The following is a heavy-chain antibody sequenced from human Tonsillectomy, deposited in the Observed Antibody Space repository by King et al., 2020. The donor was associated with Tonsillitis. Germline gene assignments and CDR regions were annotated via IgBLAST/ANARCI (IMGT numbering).Heavy chain of an antibody. CDR1: GGSISTYA. J-gene: IGHJ4*02. Sequence: VQLQESGPGLVKPSETLSLTCTVSGGSISTYAWGWIRPAPGEGLEWIGYMYSSGSGSSNYNPSLKSRLTLSVDTSKNQFSLKLSSVTAADTAVYYCGRDNCGSIDYWGQGTLVTVSS. V-gene: IGHV4-59*01. CDR2: MYSSGSGSS. CDR3: GRDNCGSIDY. D-gene: IGHD1-20*01.